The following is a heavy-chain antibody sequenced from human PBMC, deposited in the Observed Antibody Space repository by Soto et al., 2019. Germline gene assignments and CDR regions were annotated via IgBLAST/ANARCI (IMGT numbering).Heavy chain of an antibody. CDR3: ARDGPNKVTLDY. V-gene: IGHV4-30-4*01. CDR1: GGSISSGDYY. CDR2: IYYSGST. Sequence: SETLSLTCTVSGGSISSGDYYWIWIRQPPGKGLEWIGYIYYSGSTYYNPSLKSRVTISVDTSKNQFSLKLSSVTAADTAVYYCARDGPNKVTLDYWGQGTLVTVSS. D-gene: IGHD2-21*02. J-gene: IGHJ4*02.